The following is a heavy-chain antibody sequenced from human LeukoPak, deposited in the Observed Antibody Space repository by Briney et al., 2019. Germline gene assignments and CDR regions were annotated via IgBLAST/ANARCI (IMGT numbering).Heavy chain of an antibody. D-gene: IGHD3-16*01. V-gene: IGHV3-21*01. CDR2: ISSGGSYI. CDR3: ARWGHQQGSFDI. CDR1: GFTLSSYS. J-gene: IGHJ3*02. Sequence: GGSLRLSCTASGFTLSSYSMTWVRQAPGKGLEWVSSISSGGSYIYYADSVKGRFTTSRDNARNSLYLQMNSLRAEDTAVYYCARWGHQQGSFDIWGQGTMVTVSS.